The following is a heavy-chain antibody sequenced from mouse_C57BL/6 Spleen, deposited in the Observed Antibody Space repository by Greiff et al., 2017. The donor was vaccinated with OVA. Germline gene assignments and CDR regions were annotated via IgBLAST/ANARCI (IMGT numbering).Heavy chain of an antibody. CDR3: ARGYYGHAWFAY. Sequence: VQLQQPGAELVKPGASVKMSCKASGYTFTSYWITWVKQRPGQGLEWIGDIYPGSGSTDYNEKFKSKATLTVDTSSSTAYMQLSSLTSEDSAVYYCARGYYGHAWFAYWGQGTLVTVSA. CDR2: IYPGSGST. CDR1: GYTFTSYW. D-gene: IGHD1-1*01. J-gene: IGHJ3*01. V-gene: IGHV1-55*01.